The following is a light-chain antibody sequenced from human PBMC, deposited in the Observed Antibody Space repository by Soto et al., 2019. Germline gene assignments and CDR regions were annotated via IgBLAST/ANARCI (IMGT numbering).Light chain of an antibody. Sequence: QAVVTQPPSVSEAPGRRVTISCSGSSFNIANKAVNWYQQLPGKAPQLLIYYDDMLSSGVSDRFSGSKSGTSASLAISGLQSEDEADYYCAAWDDSVNGWVFGGGTKVTVL. CDR1: SFNIANKA. J-gene: IGLJ3*02. CDR2: YDD. V-gene: IGLV1-36*01. CDR3: AAWDDSVNGWV.